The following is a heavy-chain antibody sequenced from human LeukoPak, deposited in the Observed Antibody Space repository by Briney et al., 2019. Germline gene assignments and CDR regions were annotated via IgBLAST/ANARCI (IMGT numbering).Heavy chain of an antibody. CDR3: ARHYNTAMVTTYFDY. Sequence: KPSETLSPTCTVSGGSISSSSYYWGWIRQPPGKGLEWIGSIYYSGSTYYNPSLKSRVTISVDTSKNQFSLKLSSVTAADAAVYYCARHYNTAMVTTYFDYWGQGTLVTVSS. J-gene: IGHJ4*02. V-gene: IGHV4-39*01. D-gene: IGHD5-18*01. CDR1: GGSISSSSYY. CDR2: IYYSGST.